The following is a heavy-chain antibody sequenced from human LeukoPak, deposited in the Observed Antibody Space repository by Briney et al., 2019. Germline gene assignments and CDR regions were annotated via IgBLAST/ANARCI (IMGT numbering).Heavy chain of an antibody. V-gene: IGHV4-59*01. CDR1: GGSLSNYY. Sequence: SSETLSLTCTVSGGSLSNYYWSWIRQPPGKGLEWIGFIYYTGSTDYSPSLKSRVTISLDASKNQFSLRLRSVTAADTAIYYCARAAYRSNSEFDYWGQGTLVTVSS. J-gene: IGHJ4*02. CDR3: ARAAYRSNSEFDY. CDR2: IYYTGST. D-gene: IGHD2-2*01.